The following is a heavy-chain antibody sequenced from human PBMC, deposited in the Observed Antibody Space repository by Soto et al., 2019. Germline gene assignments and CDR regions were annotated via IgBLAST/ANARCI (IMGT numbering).Heavy chain of an antibody. J-gene: IGHJ4*02. D-gene: IGHD6-6*01. CDR3: ARAQQIAARPKTLAY. V-gene: IGHV4-34*01. CDR1: GGSFSGYY. Sequence: PSETLSFTCAVYGGSFSGYYWSLIRQPPGKGLEWIWEINHSGSTNYNPSLKSRVTISVDTSKNQFSLKLSSVTAADTAVYYCARAQQIAARPKTLAYWGQGTMVTVSS. CDR2: INHSGST.